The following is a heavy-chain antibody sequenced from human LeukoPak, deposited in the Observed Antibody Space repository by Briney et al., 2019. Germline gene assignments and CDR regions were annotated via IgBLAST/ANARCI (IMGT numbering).Heavy chain of an antibody. CDR3: VKSKAWELPNAFDI. D-gene: IGHD1-26*01. V-gene: IGHV1-2*06. CDR1: GYTFTGYY. CDR2: INPRRGGK. J-gene: IGHJ3*02. Sequence: GASVKVSCKASGYTFTGYYMHWVRPAPGQGLEWMGRINPRRGGKNYAQKFQGRVTMTRDTSIRTAYMELSRLRSDDTTVYYCVKSKAWELPNAFDIWGQGTMVTVSS.